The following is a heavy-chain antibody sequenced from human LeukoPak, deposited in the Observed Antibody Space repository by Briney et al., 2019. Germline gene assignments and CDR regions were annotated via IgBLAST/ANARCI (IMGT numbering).Heavy chain of an antibody. D-gene: IGHD3-3*01. Sequence: SETLSLTCTVSGGSISSGSYYWSWIRQPAGKGLEWIGRIYTSGSTNYNPSLKSRVTISVDTSKNQFSLKLSSVTAADTAVYYCAREGVTIFGVKYRTLYNWFDPWGQGTLVTVSS. J-gene: IGHJ5*02. V-gene: IGHV4-61*02. CDR1: GGSISSGSYY. CDR2: IYTSGST. CDR3: AREGVTIFGVKYRTLYNWFDP.